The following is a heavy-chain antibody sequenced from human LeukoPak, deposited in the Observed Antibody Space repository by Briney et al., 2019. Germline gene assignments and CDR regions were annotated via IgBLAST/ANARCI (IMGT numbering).Heavy chain of an antibody. Sequence: KPSETLSLTCAVYGGSFSGYYWSWIRQPPGKGLEWIGEINHSGSTNYNPSLKSRVTISVDTSKNQFSLKLSSVTAADTAVYYCARVKRFGAYYYYMDVWGKGTTVTVSS. CDR1: GGSFSGYY. V-gene: IGHV4-34*01. D-gene: IGHD3-10*01. CDR3: ARVKRFGAYYYYMDV. J-gene: IGHJ6*03. CDR2: INHSGST.